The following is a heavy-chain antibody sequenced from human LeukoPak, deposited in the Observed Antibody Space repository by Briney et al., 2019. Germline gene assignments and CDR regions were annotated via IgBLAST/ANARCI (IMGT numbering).Heavy chain of an antibody. CDR1: GGSISDGHW. V-gene: IGHV4-4*02. CDR2: IYHSGTT. D-gene: IGHD6-13*01. J-gene: IGHJ4*02. Sequence: SETLSLTCTVSGGSISDGHWLSWVRQPPGKGLEWIGEIYHSGTTNYNPSLKSRVTISVDKSKNQFSLKLNSVTAADTAVYYCARSRSWYEWDYWGQGTLVTVSS. CDR3: ARSRSWYEWDY.